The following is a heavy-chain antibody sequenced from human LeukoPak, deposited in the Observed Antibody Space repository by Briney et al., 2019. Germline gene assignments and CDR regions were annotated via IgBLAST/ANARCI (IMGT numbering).Heavy chain of an antibody. CDR3: ARGDDSSGYYYIYYYYYMDV. J-gene: IGHJ6*03. CDR2: INSDGSST. Sequence: GGSLRLSCAASGFTLSSYWMHWVRQAPGKGLVWVSRINSDGSSTSYAGSVKGRFTISRDNAKNTLYLQMNSLRAEDTAVYYCARGDDSSGYYYIYYYYYMDVWGKGTTVTISS. CDR1: GFTLSSYW. V-gene: IGHV3-74*01. D-gene: IGHD3-22*01.